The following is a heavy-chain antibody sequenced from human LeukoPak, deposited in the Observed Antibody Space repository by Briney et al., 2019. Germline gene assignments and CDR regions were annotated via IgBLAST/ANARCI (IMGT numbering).Heavy chain of an antibody. CDR3: AKGVVAATNAAYYGMDV. V-gene: IGHV3-30*18. D-gene: IGHD2-15*01. J-gene: IGHJ6*02. Sequence: PGGSLRLSCAASGFTFSNYGMHWVHQAPGKGLEWVAVISYDESDKYYADSVKGRSTISRDNSKNTLYLQMNSLRPEDTAVYYCAKGVVAATNAAYYGMDVWGQGTTVTVSS. CDR2: ISYDESDK. CDR1: GFTFSNYG.